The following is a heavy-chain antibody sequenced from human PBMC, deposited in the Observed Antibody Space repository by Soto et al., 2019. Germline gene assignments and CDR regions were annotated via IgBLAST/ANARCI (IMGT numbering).Heavy chain of an antibody. Sequence: QLQLVESGGGVVQPETSLRLSCEASGFTFSAFDMHWVRQSPGKGLEWVATSSYDGDTKYYANSVKGRFTISRDNSRNTLDLHMTSLRAEDTAMYYCTRDWSAVIGTPFDLWGQGTMVVVSS. CDR2: SSYDGDTK. V-gene: IGHV3-30-3*01. J-gene: IGHJ3*01. D-gene: IGHD6-19*01. CDR1: GFTFSAFD. CDR3: TRDWSAVIGTPFDL.